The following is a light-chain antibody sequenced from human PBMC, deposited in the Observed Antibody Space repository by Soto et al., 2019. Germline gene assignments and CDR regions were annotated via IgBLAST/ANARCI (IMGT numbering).Light chain of an antibody. V-gene: IGKV3-15*01. Sequence: EVVLTQSPGTLSLSPGDRATLSCGASQSVTSKLAWYQQKPGQAPRLLLYGISTRATDIPARFSGSGSGTEFTLTISSLQSEDFAVYYCQQYNNWPLTFGGGTKVDI. J-gene: IGKJ4*01. CDR1: QSVTSK. CDR3: QQYNNWPLT. CDR2: GIS.